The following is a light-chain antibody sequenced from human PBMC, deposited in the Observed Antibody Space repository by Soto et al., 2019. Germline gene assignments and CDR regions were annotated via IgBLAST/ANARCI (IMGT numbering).Light chain of an antibody. CDR2: EGS. Sequence: QSALTQPASVSGSPGQSITISCTGTSSDVGNYNLVSWYQHDPGKAPKLLIYEGSKRPSGVSGRFSGSKSGNTASLTISGLQAEDEADYYCCSYASSSTYVFGTGTKVNVL. V-gene: IGLV2-23*01. CDR1: SSDVGNYNL. CDR3: CSYASSSTYV. J-gene: IGLJ1*01.